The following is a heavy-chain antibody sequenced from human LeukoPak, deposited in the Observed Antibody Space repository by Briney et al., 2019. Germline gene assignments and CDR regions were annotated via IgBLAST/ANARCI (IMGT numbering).Heavy chain of an antibody. Sequence: GGSLRLSCAASGFTFSSYGMHWVRQAPGKGLEWVAVIWYGGSNKYYADSVKGRFTISRDNAKNSLYLQMNSLRAEDTAVYYCARSRGGSTSCYAYWGQGTLVTVSS. CDR3: ARSRGGSTSCYAY. CDR1: GFTFSSYG. D-gene: IGHD2-2*01. CDR2: IWYGGSNK. V-gene: IGHV3-33*08. J-gene: IGHJ4*02.